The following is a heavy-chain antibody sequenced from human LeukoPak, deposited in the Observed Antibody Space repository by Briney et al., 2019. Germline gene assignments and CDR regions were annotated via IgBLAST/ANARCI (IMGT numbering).Heavy chain of an antibody. D-gene: IGHD3/OR15-3a*01. V-gene: IGHV3-23*01. CDR1: GFTFSSYA. J-gene: IGHJ6*02. CDR3: AKEGSWTDYYYYGMDV. CDR2: ISGSGGST. Sequence: GGSLRLSCAASGFTFSSYAMSWVRQAPGKGLEWVSAISGSGGSTYYADSVKGRFTISRDNSKNTLYLQMNSLRAEDTAVYYCAKEGSWTDYYYYGMDVWGQGTTVTVSS.